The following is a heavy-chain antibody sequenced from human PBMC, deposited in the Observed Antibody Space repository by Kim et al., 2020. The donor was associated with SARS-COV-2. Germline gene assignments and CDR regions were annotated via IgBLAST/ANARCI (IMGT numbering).Heavy chain of an antibody. CDR1: GFTFSNYA. CDR2: IRGGGAGA. CDR3: AKCRSSWGNDAFDI. D-gene: IGHD3-16*01. V-gene: IGHV3-23*01. J-gene: IGHJ3*02. Sequence: GGSLRLSCAASGFTFSNYAMSWVRQAPGKGLEWVSYIRGGGAGALYADSVKGRCTISRDNSRNTLSLQLNSLRAEDTAIYYCAKCRSSWGNDAFDIWGLGTMVTVSS.